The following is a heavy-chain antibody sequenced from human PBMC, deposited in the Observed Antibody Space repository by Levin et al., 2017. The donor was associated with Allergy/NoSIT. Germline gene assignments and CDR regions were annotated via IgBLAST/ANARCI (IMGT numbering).Heavy chain of an antibody. CDR2: INPSGGTT. J-gene: IGHJ3*02. CDR3: ARETATVGRGTPRGGFDS. D-gene: IGHD3-10*01. Sequence: ASVKVSCKASGYTFTSQYMHWVRQAPGQGLEWMGIINPSGGTTVYAQRFQGRVTMTRDTSTSTVYMELSSLTSEDTAVYYCARETATVGRGTPRGGFDSWGQGTMVTVSS. CDR1: GYTFTSQY. V-gene: IGHV1-46*01.